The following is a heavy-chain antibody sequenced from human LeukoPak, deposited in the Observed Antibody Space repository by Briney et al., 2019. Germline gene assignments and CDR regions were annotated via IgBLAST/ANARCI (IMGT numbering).Heavy chain of an antibody. CDR1: GSTFSSYG. V-gene: IGHV3-30*02. J-gene: IGHJ5*02. Sequence: GGSLRLSCAASGSTFSSYGMHWVRQAPGKGLEGVAFIRYDGSNKYYADSVKGRFTISRDNSKNTLYLQMNSLRAEDTAVYYCAKALTQYYYDSSGYPWGQGTLVTVSS. D-gene: IGHD3-22*01. CDR2: IRYDGSNK. CDR3: AKALTQYYYDSSGYP.